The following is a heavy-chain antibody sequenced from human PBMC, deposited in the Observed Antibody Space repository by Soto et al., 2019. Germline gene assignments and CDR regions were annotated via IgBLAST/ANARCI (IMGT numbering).Heavy chain of an antibody. D-gene: IGHD2-21*02. CDR1: GGTFSTDA. Sequence: QVQLVQSGAEVKKPGSSVKVSCKASGGTFSTDAINWVRQAPGQGPEWMGGILPIFGTADYAQKFQGRVTITADVPTTTAYMELSSLRSEDTAVYYCARRHDYGGNSDAFDIWGQGTMVTVSS. V-gene: IGHV1-69*12. CDR3: ARRHDYGGNSDAFDI. J-gene: IGHJ3*02. CDR2: ILPIFGTA.